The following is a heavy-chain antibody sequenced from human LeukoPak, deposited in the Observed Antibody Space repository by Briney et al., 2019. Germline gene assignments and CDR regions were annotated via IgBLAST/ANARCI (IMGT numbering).Heavy chain of an antibody. CDR3: ARVAPLDV. CDR2: ISSSSSYI. CDR1: GFTFSSYS. J-gene: IGHJ6*01. V-gene: IGHV3-21*01. Sequence: GGSLRLSCAASGFTFSSYSMNWVRQAPGKGLEWVSSISSSSSYIYYADSVKGRFSISRDNANNSLYLQMHSLRAEETAVYYCARVAPLDVWGEGATVTVSS.